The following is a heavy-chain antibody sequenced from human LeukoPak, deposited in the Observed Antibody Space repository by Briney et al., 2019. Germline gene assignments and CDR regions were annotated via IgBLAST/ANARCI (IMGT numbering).Heavy chain of an antibody. D-gene: IGHD6-19*01. Sequence: GGSLRLSCAASGFIFNTYWMSWVRQAPGKGLEWVANINQDGSEKYYVDSVKGRFTISRDNAKSSLYLQMDSLRAEDTAVYYCARDGRRAVAVDAFDIWGQGTMVTVSS. CDR3: ARDGRRAVAVDAFDI. V-gene: IGHV3-7*01. CDR2: INQDGSEK. CDR1: GFIFNTYW. J-gene: IGHJ3*02.